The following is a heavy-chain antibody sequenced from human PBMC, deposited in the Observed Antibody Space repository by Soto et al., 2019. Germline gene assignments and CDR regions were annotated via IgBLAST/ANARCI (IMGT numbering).Heavy chain of an antibody. CDR3: SADFQH. CDR2: ISYDGSNK. V-gene: IGHV3-30*03. CDR1: GFTFSIYG. J-gene: IGHJ1*01. Sequence: QVQLVESGGGVVQPGRSLRLSCAASGFTFSIYGMHWVRQAPGKGLEWVGVISYDGSNKYYADSVKGRFTILRDNSKNTLYLQMNSLRAEDTAVYYCSADFQHWGQGTLVTVSS.